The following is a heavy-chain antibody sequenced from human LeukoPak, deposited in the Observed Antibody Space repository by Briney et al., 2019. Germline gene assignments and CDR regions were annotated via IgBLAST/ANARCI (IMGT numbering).Heavy chain of an antibody. J-gene: IGHJ6*03. CDR2: IYTSGST. Sequence: SQTLSLTCTVSGGSISSGSYYWSWIRQPAGKGLEWIGRIYTSGSTNYNPSLKSRVTISVDTSKNQFSLKLSSVTAADTAVYYCARYCSSTSCYSDYYMGVWGKGTTVTVSS. V-gene: IGHV4-61*02. D-gene: IGHD2-2*01. CDR1: GGSISSGSYY. CDR3: ARYCSSTSCYSDYYMGV.